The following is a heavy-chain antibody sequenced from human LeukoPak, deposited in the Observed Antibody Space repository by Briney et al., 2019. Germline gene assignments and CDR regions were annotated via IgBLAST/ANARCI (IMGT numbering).Heavy chain of an antibody. CDR3: ATGYSSSWSYYFDY. CDR2: ISSSGSTI. D-gene: IGHD6-13*01. V-gene: IGHV3-11*04. Sequence: GGSLRLSFAASGFTFSDYYMSWIRQAPGKGLEWVSYISSSGSTIYYADSVKGRFTISRDNAKNSLYLQMNSLRAEDTAVYYCATGYSSSWSYYFDYWGQGTLVTVSS. CDR1: GFTFSDYY. J-gene: IGHJ4*02.